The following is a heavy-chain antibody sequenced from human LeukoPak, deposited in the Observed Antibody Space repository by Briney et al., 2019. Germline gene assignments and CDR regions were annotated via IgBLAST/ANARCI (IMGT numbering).Heavy chain of an antibody. CDR2: ISWNTGSI. J-gene: IGHJ4*02. V-gene: IGHV3-9*01. CDR1: GFKFDDFA. CDR3: AKDTGTYAFTHLDH. D-gene: IGHD3-16*01. Sequence: GGSLRLSCSASGFKFDDFAMHWVRQVPGKGLEWVSGISWNTGSIGYADSVKGRFTISRDNSRNSLSLQMNSLRPEDTALYYCAKDTGTYAFTHLDHWGQGILVTVSS.